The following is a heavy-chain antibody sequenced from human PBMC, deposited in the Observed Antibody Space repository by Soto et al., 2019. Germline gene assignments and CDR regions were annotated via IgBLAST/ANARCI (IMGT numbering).Heavy chain of an antibody. CDR1: VGTFSSDA. D-gene: IGHD1-26*01. J-gene: IGHJ6*02. Sequence: SVNVSCKASVGTFSSDAISWVRQAPGQGLEWMGGIIPIFGTANYAQKFQGRVTITADKSTSTAYMELSSLRSEDTAVYYCARFTDSGSYYAYYYGMDVWGQGTTVTVSS. V-gene: IGHV1-69*06. CDR3: ARFTDSGSYYAYYYGMDV. CDR2: IIPIFGTA.